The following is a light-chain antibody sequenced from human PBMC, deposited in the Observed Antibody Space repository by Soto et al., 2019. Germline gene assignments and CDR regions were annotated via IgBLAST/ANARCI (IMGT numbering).Light chain of an antibody. CDR2: GAS. V-gene: IGKV3-20*01. CDR1: ESVSSNY. CDR3: QQYGSSPWT. Sequence: IVVTAPPTTLSPAPGERATPLLRASESVSSNYLAWYQQKPGQAPRLLIYGASSRAADIPDRFSGSGSGTDFTLTISRLEPEDFAVFHCQQYGSSPWTFGQGTKVDIK. J-gene: IGKJ1*01.